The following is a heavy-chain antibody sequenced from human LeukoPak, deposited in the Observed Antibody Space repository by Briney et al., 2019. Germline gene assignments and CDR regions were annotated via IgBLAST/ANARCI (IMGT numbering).Heavy chain of an antibody. V-gene: IGHV3-23*01. Sequence: PGESLRLSCAASGFTFSSYAMSWVRQAPGKGLEWVSAISGSGGSTYYADSVKGRFTISRDNSKNTLYLQMDSLRAEDTAVYYCAKGLYWGLTTVVPDYWGQGTLVTVSS. J-gene: IGHJ4*02. CDR1: GFTFSSYA. D-gene: IGHD4-23*01. CDR2: ISGSGGST. CDR3: AKGLYWGLTTVVPDY.